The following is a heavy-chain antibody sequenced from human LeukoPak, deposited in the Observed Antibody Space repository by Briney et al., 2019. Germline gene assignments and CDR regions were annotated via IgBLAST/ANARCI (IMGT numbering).Heavy chain of an antibody. CDR3: ASPGEGYSYGLVFDY. V-gene: IGHV4-39*01. CDR1: GGSLSSSSYY. D-gene: IGHD5-18*01. J-gene: IGHJ4*02. CDR2: IYYSGST. Sequence: SETLSLTCTVSGGSLSSSSYYWGWIRQPPGKGLEWIGSIYYSGSTYYNPSLKSRVTISVDTSKNQFSLKLSSVTAADTAVYYCASPGEGYSYGLVFDYWGQGTLVTVSS.